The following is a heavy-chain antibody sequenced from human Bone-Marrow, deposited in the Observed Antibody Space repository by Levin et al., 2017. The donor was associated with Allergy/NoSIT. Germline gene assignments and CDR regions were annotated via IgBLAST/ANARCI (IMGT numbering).Heavy chain of an antibody. CDR3: ARDRREEITKGHPESRGGYFFDY. V-gene: IGHV1-69*01. D-gene: IGHD3-10*01. CDR1: GGTFSSYA. Sequence: KISCKASGGTFSSYAISWVRQAPGQGLEWMGGIIPIFGTANYAQKFQGRVTITADESTSTAYMELSSLRSEDTAVYYCARDRREEITKGHPESRGGYFFDYWGQGTLVTVSS. J-gene: IGHJ4*02. CDR2: IIPIFGTA.